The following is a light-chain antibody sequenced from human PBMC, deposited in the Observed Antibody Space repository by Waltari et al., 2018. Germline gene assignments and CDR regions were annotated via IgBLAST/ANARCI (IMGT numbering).Light chain of an antibody. Sequence: SSELTQNPAVPVALGPTVSITSQGDSLRSYYASSYQPRPAQAPILFIYDKNNRPSGVPDRFSGSSSDNTASLTITGAHAEDEASYYCHSRDASGVGGSFGGGTKLTVL. CDR3: HSRDASGVGGS. V-gene: IGLV3-19*01. J-gene: IGLJ2*01. CDR1: SLRSYY. CDR2: DKN.